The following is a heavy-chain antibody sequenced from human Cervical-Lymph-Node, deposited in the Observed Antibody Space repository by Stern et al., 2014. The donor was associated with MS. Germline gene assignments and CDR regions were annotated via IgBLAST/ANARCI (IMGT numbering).Heavy chain of an antibody. CDR2: VYDSGST. CDR3: ARDRLYDTVWYQWYFDL. Sequence: QLQLQESGPGLVKPSQTLSLTCTVSGGSISGGDFYWSWIRQSAGKGLEWIGRVYDSGSTVYNPSLRSRFAMSVDTSKNHFPLRLPSVTAADTAVYYCARDRLYDTVWYQWYFDLWGRGTLVTVSS. J-gene: IGHJ2*01. V-gene: IGHV4-61*02. CDR1: GGSISGGDFY. D-gene: IGHD3-16*01.